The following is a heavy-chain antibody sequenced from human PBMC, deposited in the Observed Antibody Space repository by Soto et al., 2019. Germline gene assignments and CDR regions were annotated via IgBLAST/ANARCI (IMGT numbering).Heavy chain of an antibody. D-gene: IGHD1-26*01. Sequence: EVQLLESGGGLVQPGGSLRLSCAASGFTFSTFAMSWVRQRPGKGLEWVSGISGSGGSTDYADYLKGRFTISRDNSNNTLYLQMSSLRVEDTAVYYCAKGRSGGTYSGAILPFDYWGQGTLVTVSS. CDR2: ISGSGGST. CDR1: GFTFSTFA. V-gene: IGHV3-23*01. CDR3: AKGRSGGTYSGAILPFDY. J-gene: IGHJ4*02.